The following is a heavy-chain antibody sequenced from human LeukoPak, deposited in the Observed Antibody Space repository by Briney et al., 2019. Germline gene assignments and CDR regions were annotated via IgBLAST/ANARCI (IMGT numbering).Heavy chain of an antibody. CDR3: ARAGTVAYYYYYYGMDV. Sequence: PGGSLRLSCAASGFTFSSYAMHWVRQAPGKGLEWVAVISYDGSNKYYADSVKGRFTISRDNSKNTLYLQMNSLRAEDTAVYYCARAGTVAYYYYYYGMDVWGQGTTVTVSS. J-gene: IGHJ6*02. CDR2: ISYDGSNK. D-gene: IGHD4-23*01. V-gene: IGHV3-30-3*01. CDR1: GFTFSSYA.